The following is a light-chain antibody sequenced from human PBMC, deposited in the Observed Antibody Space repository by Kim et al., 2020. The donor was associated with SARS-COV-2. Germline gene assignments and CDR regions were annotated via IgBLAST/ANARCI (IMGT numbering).Light chain of an antibody. CDR1: NIGSKS. CDR3: QVCDRSSDHVV. CDR2: HDS. J-gene: IGLJ2*01. Sequence: APRKKAKITCEGNNIGSKSVNWYQQKPGQAPVLVIYHDSDRPSGNPARFSGSNSGNTATLTISRVEAGDEADYYCQVCDRSSDHVVFGGGTQLTVL. V-gene: IGLV3-21*04.